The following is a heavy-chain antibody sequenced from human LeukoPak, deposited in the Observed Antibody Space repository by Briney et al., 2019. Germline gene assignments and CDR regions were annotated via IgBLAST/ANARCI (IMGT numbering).Heavy chain of an antibody. D-gene: IGHD2-8*02. CDR2: ISGYNGNT. Sequence: ASVKVSCKASGYTFSSYGISWVRQAPGQGLEWMGWISGYNGNTNYAQKLQGRVTMTTDTSTSTAYMELRSLRSDDTAVYYCARVIVTGGAFDIWGQGTMVTVSS. V-gene: IGHV1-18*01. CDR3: ARVIVTGGAFDI. CDR1: GYTFSSYG. J-gene: IGHJ3*02.